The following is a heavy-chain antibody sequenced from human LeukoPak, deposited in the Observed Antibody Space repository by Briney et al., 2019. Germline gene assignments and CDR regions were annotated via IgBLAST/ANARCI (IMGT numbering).Heavy chain of an antibody. CDR3: ARGPPGDSSGYYLNY. D-gene: IGHD3-22*01. CDR2: INHSGST. J-gene: IGHJ4*02. Sequence: PSETLSLTCAVHGGSFSGYYWSWIRQDPGKGLEWIGEINHSGSTNYNPSLKSRVTISVDTSKNRFSLKLSSVTAADTAVYYCARGPPGDSSGYYLNYWGQGTLVTVS. CDR1: GGSFSGYY. V-gene: IGHV4-34*01.